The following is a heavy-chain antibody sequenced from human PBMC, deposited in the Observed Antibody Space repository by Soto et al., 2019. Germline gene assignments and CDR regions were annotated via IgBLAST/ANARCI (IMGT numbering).Heavy chain of an antibody. CDR3: AREGVAVATFDY. CDR2: IWYDGSNK. D-gene: IGHD6-19*01. V-gene: IGHV3-33*01. J-gene: IGHJ4*02. CDR1: GFTFSSYG. Sequence: QVQLVESGGGVVQPGRSLRLSCAASGFTFSSYGMHWVSLAPGKGLEWVAVIWYDGSNKYYADSVKGRFTISRDNSKNTLYLQMNSLRAEDTAVYYCAREGVAVATFDYWGQGTLVTVSS.